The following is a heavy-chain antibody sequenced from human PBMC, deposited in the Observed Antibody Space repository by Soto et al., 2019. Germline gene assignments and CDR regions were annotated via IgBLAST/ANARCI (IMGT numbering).Heavy chain of an antibody. CDR3: ARDHVAPFDF. V-gene: IGHV3-48*03. CDR1: RFTFSSYE. D-gene: IGHD2-21*01. Sequence: EVQLVESGGGLVQPGGSLRLSCAASRFTFSSYEMNWVRQAPGKGLEWISYISSSGSTIYYADSVKGRFTISRDNAKNSLYLQMNSLRAEDTAVYYCARDHVAPFDFWGQGTLVTVSS. J-gene: IGHJ4*02. CDR2: ISSSGSTI.